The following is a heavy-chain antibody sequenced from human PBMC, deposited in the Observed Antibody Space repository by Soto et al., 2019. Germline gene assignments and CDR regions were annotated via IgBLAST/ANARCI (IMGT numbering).Heavy chain of an antibody. V-gene: IGHV4-59*12. CDR3: ATGAPSGYPYYFDH. J-gene: IGHJ4*02. Sequence: TSETLSLTCIVSGGSISSDYWSWIRQPPGKGLEWVGYVYYTGSTNYNPSLKTRVTISVDTSKNEFSLKLNSVTAADTAVYYCATGAPSGYPYYFDHWGQGTLVTVSS. CDR1: GGSISSDY. D-gene: IGHD3-22*01. CDR2: VYYTGST.